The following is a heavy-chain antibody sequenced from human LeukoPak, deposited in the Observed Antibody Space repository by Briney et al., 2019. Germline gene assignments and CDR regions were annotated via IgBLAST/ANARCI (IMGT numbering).Heavy chain of an antibody. J-gene: IGHJ4*02. CDR2: IYSGGST. D-gene: IGHD5-24*01. Sequence: GGSLRLSCAASGFTVSSNYMSWVRQAPGKGLEWVSVIYSGGSTYYADSVKGRFTISRDNSKNTLYLQMNSLRAEDTAVYYCARVGVDGYNYFEWFFDYWGQGTLVTVSS. CDR3: ARVGVDGYNYFEWFFDY. CDR1: GFTVSSNY. V-gene: IGHV3-53*01.